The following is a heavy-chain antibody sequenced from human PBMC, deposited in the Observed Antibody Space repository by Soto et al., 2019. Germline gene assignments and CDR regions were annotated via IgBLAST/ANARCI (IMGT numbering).Heavy chain of an antibody. Sequence: SETLSLTCTVSGGSISSSSYYWGWIRQPPGKGLEWIGSIYYSGSTYYNPSLKSRVTISVDTSKNQFSLKLSSVTAADTAVYYCARHGLVRPYYDFWSGSAYWGQGTLVTVSS. J-gene: IGHJ4*02. CDR2: IYYSGST. CDR1: GGSISSSSYY. V-gene: IGHV4-39*01. D-gene: IGHD3-3*01. CDR3: ARHGLVRPYYDFWSGSAY.